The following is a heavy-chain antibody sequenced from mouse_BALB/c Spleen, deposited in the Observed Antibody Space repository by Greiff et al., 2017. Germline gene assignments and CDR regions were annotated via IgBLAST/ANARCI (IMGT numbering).Heavy chain of an antibody. CDR2: ISDGGSYT. V-gene: IGHV5-4*02. CDR3: ARAPYGNYVARFAY. Sequence: EVNVVESGGGLVKPGGSLKLSCAASGFTFSDYYMYWVRQTPEKRLEWVATISDGGSYTYYPDSVKGRFTISRDNAKNNLYLQMSSLKSEDTAMYYCARAPYGNYVARFAYWGQGTLVTVSA. J-gene: IGHJ3*01. CDR1: GFTFSDYY. D-gene: IGHD2-1*01.